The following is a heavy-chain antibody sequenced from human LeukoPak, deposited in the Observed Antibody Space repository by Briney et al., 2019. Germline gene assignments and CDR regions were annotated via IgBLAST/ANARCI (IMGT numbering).Heavy chain of an antibody. CDR3: AKDLLKAYCGGDCYPGSPVDY. CDR1: GFTFSSYA. Sequence: GGSLRLSCAASGFTFSSYAMSWVRQAPGKGLEWVSAISGSGGSTYYADSVKGRFTISRDNSKNTLYLQMNSLRAEDTAVYYCAKDLLKAYCGGDCYPGSPVDYWGQGTLVTVSS. V-gene: IGHV3-23*01. CDR2: ISGSGGST. D-gene: IGHD2-21*02. J-gene: IGHJ4*02.